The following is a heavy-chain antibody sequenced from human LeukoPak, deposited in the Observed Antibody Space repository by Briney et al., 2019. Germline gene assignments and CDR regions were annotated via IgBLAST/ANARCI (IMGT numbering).Heavy chain of an antibody. CDR2: INSDGSST. CDR3: ARADRSGTYDFDC. V-gene: IGHV3-74*01. D-gene: IGHD1-26*01. J-gene: IGHJ4*02. CDR1: GFTFSSYW. Sequence: GGSLRLSCSAFGFTFSSYWMHWVRQAPGEGLVWVSRINSDGSSTSYADSVKGRFTISRDNANNTLYLQMNSLRDEDTAVYYCARADRSGTYDFDCWRRRSLVTDSS.